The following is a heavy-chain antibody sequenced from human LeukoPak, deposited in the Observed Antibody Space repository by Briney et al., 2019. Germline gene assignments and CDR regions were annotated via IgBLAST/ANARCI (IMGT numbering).Heavy chain of an antibody. CDR2: IRYDGGEE. J-gene: IGHJ3*02. CDR1: GFAFSRYG. V-gene: IGHV3-33*01. D-gene: IGHD5-24*01. CDR3: ARESGYNPEPVAFDI. Sequence: GGSLRLSCSGTGFAFSRYGIHWVRQAPGEGLEWVTVIRYDGGEEYYADSVRGRFTISRDNSKNTVYLQMNNLRAEDTALYYCARESGYNPEPVAFDIWGQGTTVTVSS.